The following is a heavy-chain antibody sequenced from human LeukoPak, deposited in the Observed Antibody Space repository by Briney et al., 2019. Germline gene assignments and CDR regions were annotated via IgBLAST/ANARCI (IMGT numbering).Heavy chain of an antibody. CDR3: ARGRRRDGTLPSDY. Sequence: PSETLSLTCAVYGGSFSGYYWSWIRQPPGKGLEWIGYIYYSGSTNYNPSLKSRVTISVDTSKNQFSLKLSSVTAADTAVYYCARGRRRDGTLPSDYWGQGTLVTVSS. V-gene: IGHV4-59*01. D-gene: IGHD5-24*01. CDR2: IYYSGST. J-gene: IGHJ4*02. CDR1: GGSFSGYY.